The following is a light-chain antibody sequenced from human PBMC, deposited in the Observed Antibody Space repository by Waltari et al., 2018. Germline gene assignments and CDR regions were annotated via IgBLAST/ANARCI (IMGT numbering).Light chain of an antibody. CDR3: SSFTASGTYV. CDR2: DVN. V-gene: IGLV2-14*03. CDR1: SSDVGAYNF. J-gene: IGLJ1*01. Sequence: QSALTQPASVSGSPGQSIAISCAGTSSDVGAYNFVSWYQQHPGKAPKLMSYDVNERPAVVSERFAGTKSGNTTSLPISGLQAEDETDYYCSSFTASGTYVFGTGTKVTVL.